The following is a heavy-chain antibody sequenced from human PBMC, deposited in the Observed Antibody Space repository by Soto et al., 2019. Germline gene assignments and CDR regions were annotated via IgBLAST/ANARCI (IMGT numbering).Heavy chain of an antibody. CDR2: ISGSGGNT. D-gene: IGHD6-13*01. CDR3: AKVRQQLFDY. J-gene: IGHJ4*02. V-gene: IGHV3-23*01. Sequence: EASLRLSCAASGFTFSSYAMSWVRQAPGKGLEWVSGISGSGGNTYYADSVKGRFTISRDNSKNTLFLQMNSLRAEDTAVYYCAKVRQQLFDYWGQGTLVTVSS. CDR1: GFTFSSYA.